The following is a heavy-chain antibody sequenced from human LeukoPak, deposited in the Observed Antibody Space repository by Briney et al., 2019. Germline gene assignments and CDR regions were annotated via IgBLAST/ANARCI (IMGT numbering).Heavy chain of an antibody. Sequence: SETLSLTCSVSGGSINSYYWSWIRQPPGKGLQWIGYIYYSGSTNYNPSLKSRVTISVDTSKNQFSLKLSSVTAADTAVYYCARAGRAPRIQYRYYYYMDVWGKGTTVTVSS. CDR1: GGSINSYY. CDR2: IYYSGST. J-gene: IGHJ6*03. D-gene: IGHD1-14*01. CDR3: ARAGRAPRIQYRYYYYMDV. V-gene: IGHV4-59*01.